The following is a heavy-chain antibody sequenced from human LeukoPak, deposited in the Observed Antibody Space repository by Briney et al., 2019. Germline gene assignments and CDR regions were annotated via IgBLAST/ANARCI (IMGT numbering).Heavy chain of an antibody. CDR1: GGSISSSSYY. J-gene: IGHJ6*03. CDR3: ARLYYYYYYMDV. V-gene: IGHV4-39*01. Sequence: SETLSLTCTVSGGSISSSSYYWGWIRQPPGKGLEWIGTIYYSGSTYYSPSLKSRVTVSVDTSQNQFSLTVNSVTAADTAVYYCARLYYYYYYMDVWGKGTTVTVSS. CDR2: IYYSGST.